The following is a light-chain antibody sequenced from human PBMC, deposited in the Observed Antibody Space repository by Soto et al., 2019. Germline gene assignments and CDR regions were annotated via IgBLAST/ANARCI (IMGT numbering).Light chain of an antibody. J-gene: IGKJ2*01. Sequence: EIVLTQSPGTLSLSPGERATLSCRATQSISSNYLAWYQQKPGQAPRPLIYGASSRATGIPDRFSGSGSGTDFTLTISRLVPEDFAVYYCQQYCSSPRTFGHGTKVEIK. CDR3: QQYCSSPRT. V-gene: IGKV3-20*01. CDR2: GAS. CDR1: QSISSNY.